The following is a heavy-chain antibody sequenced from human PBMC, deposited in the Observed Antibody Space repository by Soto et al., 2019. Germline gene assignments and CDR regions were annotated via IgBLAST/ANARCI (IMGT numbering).Heavy chain of an antibody. V-gene: IGHV3-30*18. D-gene: IGHD5-12*01. CDR1: GFTFSGYY. Sequence: QAQLVESGGGVVQPGRSLRLSCAASGFTFSGYYMHWVRQAPGQGLEWVAVISYDVSTEYYADSVKGRFTISRDNSANSLFVQLNSLRPEDTAVYYCTKDDGYNYSTYYNYIVMDVWGQGATFTVSS. CDR3: TKDDGYNYSTYYNYIVMDV. CDR2: ISYDVSTE. J-gene: IGHJ6*02.